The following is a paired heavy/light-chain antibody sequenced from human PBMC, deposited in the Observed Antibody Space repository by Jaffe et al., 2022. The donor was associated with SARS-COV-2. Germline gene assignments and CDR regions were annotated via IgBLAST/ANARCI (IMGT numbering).Heavy chain of an antibody. CDR2: IYHTGST. CDR1: DISIISASY. D-gene: IGHD2-21*02. J-gene: IGHJ4*02. Sequence: QVQLQESGPGLVQPSETLSLTCSVSDISIISASYWGWIRQPPGKGLEWIGNIYHTGSTFYNPSLTSRVTMSVDTSKNQFSLKLSSVTAADTAVYYCARGIPLGVVTAPHDVWGQGTLVTVSS. CDR3: ARGIPLGVVTAPHDV. V-gene: IGHV4-38-2*02.
Light chain of an antibody. CDR1: QSIINTY. CDR3: QQCGSSPET. CDR2: GVS. V-gene: IGKV3-20*01. Sequence: EIVLTQSPGTLSLSPGERATLSCRASQSIINTYLAWYQQKPGQAPRLLVYGVSRATGIPDRFSPSGSGTDFTLTITRLEPEDFAVYYCQQCGSSPETFGQGTRLEIK. J-gene: IGKJ5*01.